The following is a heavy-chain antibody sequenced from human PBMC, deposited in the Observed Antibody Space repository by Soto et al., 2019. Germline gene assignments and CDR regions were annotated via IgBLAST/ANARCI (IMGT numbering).Heavy chain of an antibody. D-gene: IGHD5-18*01. CDR1: GFSLSTSGVG. CDR3: AHSLNSYGVDY. V-gene: IGHV2-5*02. CDR2: IYWDDDK. J-gene: IGHJ4*02. Sequence: QITLKESGPTLVKPTQTLTLTCTFSGFSLSTSGVGVGWIRQPPGKALQRLALIYWDDDKRYSPSLKTRLTIPKDTSKHQVVFKMTNLDPVDTAAYYCAHSLNSYGVDYWGQGNLVTVSS.